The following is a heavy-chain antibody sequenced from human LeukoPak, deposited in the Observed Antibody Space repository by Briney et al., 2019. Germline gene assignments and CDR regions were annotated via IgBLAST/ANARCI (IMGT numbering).Heavy chain of an antibody. CDR3: ANFPATRYHWFDP. D-gene: IGHD6-6*01. CDR1: GFTFTTYA. Sequence: GGSLRLSCAASGFTFTTYAMNWVRQAPGKGLQWVSAISGSDSITYYADAVRGWFTLSRNTSNKTLYLQMNSLRAEDTAVYYCANFPATRYHWFDPRGQGTLVPVS. J-gene: IGHJ5*02. CDR2: ISGSDSIT. V-gene: IGHV3-23*01.